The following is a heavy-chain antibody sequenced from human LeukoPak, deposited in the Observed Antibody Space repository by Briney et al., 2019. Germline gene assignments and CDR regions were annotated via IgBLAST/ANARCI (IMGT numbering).Heavy chain of an antibody. J-gene: IGHJ4*02. V-gene: IGHV4-61*08. Sequence: SQTLSLTCTVSGGSISSGGYYWSWIRQPPGKGLEWIGYIYYSGSTNYNPSLKSRVTISVDTSKNQFSLKLSSVTAADTAVYYCARGKVPAAPRILDYWGQGTLVTVSS. D-gene: IGHD2-2*01. CDR2: IYYSGST. CDR3: ARGKVPAAPRILDY. CDR1: GGSISSGGYY.